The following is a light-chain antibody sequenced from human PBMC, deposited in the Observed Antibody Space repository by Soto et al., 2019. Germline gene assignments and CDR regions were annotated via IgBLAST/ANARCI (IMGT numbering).Light chain of an antibody. CDR2: RNN. V-gene: IGLV1-47*01. CDR1: SSNIGSNY. Sequence: QSVLTQPPSASGTPGQRVTISCSGSSSNIGSNYVYWYQQLPGTAPKLLIYRNNQRPSGVPDRFSGSKSGTSASLAISGLGSEDEADYYCAACDDSLSGVVFAGGTKVTVL. CDR3: AACDDSLSGVV. J-gene: IGLJ3*02.